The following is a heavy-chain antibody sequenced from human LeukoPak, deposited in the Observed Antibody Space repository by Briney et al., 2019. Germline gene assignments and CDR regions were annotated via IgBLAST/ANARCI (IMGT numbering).Heavy chain of an antibody. D-gene: IGHD4-17*01. CDR3: AKERIRNTVTTLFDY. J-gene: IGHJ4*02. CDR1: GFTFSSYA. Sequence: QPGGSLRLSCAASGFTFSSYAMSWVRQAPGKGLEWVSLISGDGGSTYYADSVKGRFTISRDNSKNSLYLQMNSLRTEDTALYYCAKERIRNTVTTLFDYWGQGTLVTVSS. CDR2: ISGDGGST. V-gene: IGHV3-43*02.